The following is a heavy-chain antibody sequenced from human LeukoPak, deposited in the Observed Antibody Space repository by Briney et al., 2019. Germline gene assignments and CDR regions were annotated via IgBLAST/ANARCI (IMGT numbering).Heavy chain of an antibody. CDR3: ARGRIGRIVVVPAAMRPPYYYGMDV. V-gene: IGHV1-69*01. J-gene: IGHJ6*04. D-gene: IGHD2-2*01. CDR1: GATFSSYA. CDR2: IIPIFGTA. Sequence: ASVKLSCKAAGATFSSYAISWVRQAPGQGLEWRGGIIPIFGTANYAQKFQGRVTITADESTSTAYMELSSLRSEDTAVYYCARGRIGRIVVVPAAMRPPYYYGMDVWGKGTTVTVSS.